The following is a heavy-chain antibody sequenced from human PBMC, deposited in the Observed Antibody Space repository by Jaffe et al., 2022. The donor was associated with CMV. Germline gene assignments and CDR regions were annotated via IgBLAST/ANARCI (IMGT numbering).Heavy chain of an antibody. V-gene: IGHV1-69*09. J-gene: IGHJ6*03. CDR3: ARANCSSTSCPYYYYYYYMDV. D-gene: IGHD2-2*01. CDR1: GGTFSSYA. Sequence: QVQLVQSGAEVKKPGSSVKVSCKASGGTFSSYAISWVRQAPGQGLEWMGRIIPILGIANYAQKFQGRVTITADKSTSTAYMELSSLRSEDTAVYYCARANCSSTSCPYYYYYYYMDVWGKGTTVTVSS. CDR2: IIPILGIA.